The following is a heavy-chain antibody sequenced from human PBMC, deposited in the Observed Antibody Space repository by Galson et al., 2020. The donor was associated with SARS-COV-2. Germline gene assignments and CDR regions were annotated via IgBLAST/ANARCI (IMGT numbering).Heavy chain of an antibody. D-gene: IGHD3-10*01. V-gene: IGHV1-69*01. CDR3: ARDGHRITMVRGVIINYWYFDL. CDR1: GGTFSSYA. Sequence: KISCKASGGTFSSYAISWVRQAPGQGLEWMGGIIPIFGTANYSQNFQGRVTITADESTSTADMELSSLRSEDTAVYYCARDGHRITMVRGVIINYWYFDLWGRGTLVTVSS. CDR2: IIPIFGTA. J-gene: IGHJ2*01.